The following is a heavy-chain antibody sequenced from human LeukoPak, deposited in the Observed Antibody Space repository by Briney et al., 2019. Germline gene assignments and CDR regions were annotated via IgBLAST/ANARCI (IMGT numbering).Heavy chain of an antibody. CDR1: GYTFTNYG. CDR3: ARGIFALDY. D-gene: IGHD3-3*02. J-gene: IGHJ4*02. CDR2: ISSYNANT. Sequence: ASVKVSCKTSGYTFTNYGITWVRQAPGQGLEWMGWISSYNANTKYAEKFQDRISMTTDTSTSTAYMELTSLRSDDTAVHYCARGIFALDYWGQGTLVTVSS. V-gene: IGHV1-18*01.